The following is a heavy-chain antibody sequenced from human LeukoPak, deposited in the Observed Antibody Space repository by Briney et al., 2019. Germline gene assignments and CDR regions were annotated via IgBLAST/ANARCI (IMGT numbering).Heavy chain of an antibody. J-gene: IGHJ4*02. Sequence: PGRSLRLSCAASGFTFSSYGMHWVRQAPGKGLEWVAVISYDGSNKYYADSVKGRFTISRDYSKNTLYLQMNSLRAEDTAVYYCAKNPFSSSWPFDYWGQGTLVTVSS. CDR3: AKNPFSSSWPFDY. V-gene: IGHV3-30*18. CDR1: GFTFSSYG. CDR2: ISYDGSNK. D-gene: IGHD6-13*01.